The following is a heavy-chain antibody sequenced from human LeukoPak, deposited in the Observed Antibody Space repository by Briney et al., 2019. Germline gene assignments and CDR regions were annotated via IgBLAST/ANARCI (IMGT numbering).Heavy chain of an antibody. V-gene: IGHV3-30*02. J-gene: IGHJ6*03. D-gene: IGHD3-10*02. CDR2: IGYDGGDQ. Sequence: GGSLRLSCAASGFTFSAYGMHWVRQAPGKGLEWVAFIGYDGGDQHFGDSVKGRFTISRDNSKNTLYLHMNILRPEDTAVYFCAKDSTYYVLNYYLYMDVWGKGATVTVSS. CDR1: GFTFSAYG. CDR3: AKDSTYYVLNYYLYMDV.